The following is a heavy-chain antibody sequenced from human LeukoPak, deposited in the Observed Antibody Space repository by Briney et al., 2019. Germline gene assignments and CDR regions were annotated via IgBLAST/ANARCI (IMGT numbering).Heavy chain of an antibody. J-gene: IGHJ4*02. V-gene: IGHV1-2*06. Sequence: ASVKVSCKASGFTFTSSAMQWVRQAPGQGLEWMGRINPNSGGTNYAQKFQGRVTMTRDTSISTAYMELSRLRSDDTAVYYCARSSRLWFNDGRADKNWGQGTLVTVSS. CDR1: GFTFTSSA. CDR3: ARSSRLWFNDGRADKN. D-gene: IGHD1-26*01. CDR2: INPNSGGT.